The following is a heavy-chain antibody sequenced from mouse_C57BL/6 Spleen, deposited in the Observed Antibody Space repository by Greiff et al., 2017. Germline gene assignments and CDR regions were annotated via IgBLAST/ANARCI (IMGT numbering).Heavy chain of an antibody. V-gene: IGHV5-15*01. Sequence: EVQGVESGGGLVQPGGSLKLSCAASGFTFSDYGMAWVRQAPRKGPEWVAFISNLAYSIYYADTVTGRFTISRENAKNTLYLEMSSLRSEDTAMYYCARQGGYEGYFDYWGQGTTLTVSS. J-gene: IGHJ2*01. CDR2: ISNLAYSI. D-gene: IGHD2-2*01. CDR1: GFTFSDYG. CDR3: ARQGGYEGYFDY.